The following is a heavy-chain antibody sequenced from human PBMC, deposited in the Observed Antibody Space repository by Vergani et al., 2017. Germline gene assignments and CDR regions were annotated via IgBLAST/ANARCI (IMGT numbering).Heavy chain of an antibody. V-gene: IGHV3-23*01. J-gene: IGHJ5*02. D-gene: IGHD2-15*01. CDR1: GFTFSSYA. Sequence: EVQLLESGGGLVQPGGSLRLSCAASGFTFSSYAMSWVRQAPGKGLEWVSAISGSGGSTYYADSVKGRFTISRDNSKNTLYLQRNSRRAEDTAVYYCAKDKMRCSGGSCYFPNGFDPWGQGTLVTVSS. CDR2: ISGSGGST. CDR3: AKDKMRCSGGSCYFPNGFDP.